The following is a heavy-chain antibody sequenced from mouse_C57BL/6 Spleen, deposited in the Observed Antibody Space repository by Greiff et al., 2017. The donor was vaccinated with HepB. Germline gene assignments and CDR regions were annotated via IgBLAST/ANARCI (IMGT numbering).Heavy chain of an antibody. Sequence: VQLQQSGPELVKPGASVKISCKASGYTFTDYYMDWVKQSHGKSLEWIGDINPNNGGTSYNQKFKGKATLTVDKSSSTAYMELRSLTSEDSAVYYCARNWDEGGYFDVWGTGTTVTVSS. J-gene: IGHJ1*03. CDR1: GYTFTDYY. V-gene: IGHV1-26*01. D-gene: IGHD4-1*01. CDR2: INPNNGGT. CDR3: ARNWDEGGYFDV.